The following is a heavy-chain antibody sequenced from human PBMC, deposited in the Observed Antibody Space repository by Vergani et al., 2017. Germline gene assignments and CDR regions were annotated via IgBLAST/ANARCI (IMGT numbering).Heavy chain of an antibody. CDR2: IYWDDAK. CDR1: GFSLSTSGVG. J-gene: IGHJ6*02. CDR3: AHGYCYGMDV. Sequence: QITLKESGPTLVKPTQTLTLTCTSSGFSLSTSGVGVGWIRQPPGKGLEWLALIYWDDAKRYSPSLKSRHTFTKDTPKNQVVLTMTNMDPVDTATYYCAHGYCYGMDVWGQGTTVTVSS. V-gene: IGHV2-5*02.